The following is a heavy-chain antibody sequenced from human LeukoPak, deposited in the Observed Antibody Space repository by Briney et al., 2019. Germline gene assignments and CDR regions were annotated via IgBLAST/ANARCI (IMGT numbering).Heavy chain of an antibody. J-gene: IGHJ4*02. D-gene: IGHD2-15*01. CDR2: IYYSGST. CDR1: GGSISSSSYS. V-gene: IGHV4-39*07. Sequence: SETLSLTCTVSGGSISSSSYSWGWIRQPPGKGLEWIGSIYYSGSTYYNPSLKSRVTISVDTSKNQFSLKLSSVTAADTAVYYCARDLLSGQTDYWGQGTLVTVSS. CDR3: ARDLLSGQTDY.